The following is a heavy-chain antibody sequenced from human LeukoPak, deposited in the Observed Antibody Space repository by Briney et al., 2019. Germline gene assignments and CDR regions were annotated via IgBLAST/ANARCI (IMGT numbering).Heavy chain of an antibody. D-gene: IGHD2-15*01. Sequence: SVKVSCKASGGTFSSYAISWARQAPGQGLEWMGGIIPIFGTANYAQKFQGRVTITADESTSTAYMELSSLRSEDTAVYYCASRLPAPHCSGGSCYFQDYYYYGMDVWGQGTTVTVSS. CDR1: GGTFSSYA. CDR2: IIPIFGTA. V-gene: IGHV1-69*13. J-gene: IGHJ6*02. CDR3: ASRLPAPHCSGGSCYFQDYYYYGMDV.